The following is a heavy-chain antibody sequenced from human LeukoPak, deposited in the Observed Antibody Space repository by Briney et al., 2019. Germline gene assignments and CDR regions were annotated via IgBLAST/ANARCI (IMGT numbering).Heavy chain of an antibody. Sequence: PSETLSLTCTVSGGSISSYYWSWIRQPPGKGLEWIGYIYYSGSTNYNPSLKGRVTISVDTSKNQFSLKLSSVTAADTAVYYCARSPRDSSGWILGKYYFDYWGQGTLVTVSS. D-gene: IGHD6-19*01. J-gene: IGHJ4*02. CDR2: IYYSGST. CDR3: ARSPRDSSGWILGKYYFDY. CDR1: GGSISSYY. V-gene: IGHV4-59*12.